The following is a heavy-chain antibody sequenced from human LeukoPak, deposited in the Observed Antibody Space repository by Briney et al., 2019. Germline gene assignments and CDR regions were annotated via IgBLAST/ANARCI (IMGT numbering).Heavy chain of an antibody. D-gene: IGHD4-17*01. J-gene: IGHJ5*02. CDR1: GFTFSDYY. CDR2: ISSSSSTI. V-gene: IGHV3-11*01. CDR3: ARISGDYENWFDP. Sequence: PGGSLRLSCAASGFTFSDYYMSWIRRAPGKGLEWVSYISSSSSTIYYADSVKGRFTISRDNAKNSLYLQMNSLRAEDTAVYYCARISGDYENWFDPWGQGTLVTVSS.